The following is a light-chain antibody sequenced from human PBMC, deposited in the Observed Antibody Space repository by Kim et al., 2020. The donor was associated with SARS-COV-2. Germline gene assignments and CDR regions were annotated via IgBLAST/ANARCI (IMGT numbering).Light chain of an antibody. J-gene: IGLJ3*02. CDR2: EGS. CDR1: TSAVGSYNL. CDR3: CSYAGSSPWL. Sequence: GQSITISCPGNTSAVGSYNLVSWYQQHPGKAPNLMIYEGSKRPSGVSTRFSGSKSGNTASLTISGLQAEDEADYFCCSYAGSSPWLFGGGTQLTVL. V-gene: IGLV2-23*01.